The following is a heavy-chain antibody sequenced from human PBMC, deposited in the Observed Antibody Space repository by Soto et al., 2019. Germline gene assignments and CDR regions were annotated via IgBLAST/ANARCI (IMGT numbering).Heavy chain of an antibody. CDR3: ARDHSTRGMDV. Sequence: PSETLSLTCTVSGGSISSGGYYWSWIRQHPGKGLEWIGYIYYSGSTYYNPSLKSRVTISVDTSKNQFSLKLSSVTAADTAVYYCARDHSTRGMDVWGQGTRVTVSS. CDR2: IYYSGST. D-gene: IGHD4-4*01. CDR1: GGSISSGGYY. V-gene: IGHV4-31*03. J-gene: IGHJ6*02.